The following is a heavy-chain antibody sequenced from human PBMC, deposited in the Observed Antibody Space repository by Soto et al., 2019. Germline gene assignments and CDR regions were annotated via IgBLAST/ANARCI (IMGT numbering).Heavy chain of an antibody. CDR1: GVSISSYY. J-gene: IGHJ3*02. CDR2: IYYSGST. CDR3: ARVWGGAFDI. Sequence: ETLSLTCTVSGVSISSYYWSWIRQPPGKGLEWIGYIYYSGSTNYNPSLKSRVTISVDTSKNQFSLKLSSVTAADTAVYYCARVWGGAFDIWGQGTMVTVSS. V-gene: IGHV4-59*01. D-gene: IGHD3-10*01.